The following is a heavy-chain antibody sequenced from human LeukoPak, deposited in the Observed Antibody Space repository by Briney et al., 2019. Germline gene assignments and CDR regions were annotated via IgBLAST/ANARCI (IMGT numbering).Heavy chain of an antibody. V-gene: IGHV1-8*03. CDR1: GYTFTSYD. D-gene: IGHD1-26*01. CDR3: ARGRVSGRYFDYYYYMDV. CDR2: MNPNSGNT. Sequence: ASVKVSCKASGYTFTSYDINWVRQATGQGLEWMGWMNPNSGNTGYVQKFQGRVTITRNTSISTAYMELSSLRSEDTAVYYCARGRVSGRYFDYYYYMDVWGKGTTVTVSS. J-gene: IGHJ6*03.